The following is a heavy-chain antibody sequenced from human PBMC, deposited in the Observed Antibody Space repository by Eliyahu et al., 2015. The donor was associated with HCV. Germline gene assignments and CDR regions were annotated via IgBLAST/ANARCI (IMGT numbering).Heavy chain of an antibody. CDR3: ASLRGPPTRYYDYVWGSYRSAGDY. J-gene: IGHJ4*02. CDR2: INHSGST. V-gene: IGHV4-34*01. Sequence: QVQLQQWGAGLLKPSETLSLTCAVYGGSFSXYYWSWIRQPPGKGLEWIGEINHSGSTNYNPSLKSRVTISVDTSKNQFSLKLSSVTAADTAVYYCASLRGPPTRYYDYVWGSYRSAGDYWGQGTLVTVSS. CDR1: GGSFSXYY. D-gene: IGHD3-16*02.